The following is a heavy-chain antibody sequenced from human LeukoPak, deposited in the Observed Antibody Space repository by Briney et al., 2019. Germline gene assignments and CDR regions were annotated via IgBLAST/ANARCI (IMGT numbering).Heavy chain of an antibody. V-gene: IGHV4-59*01. J-gene: IGHJ4*02. D-gene: IGHD3-3*01. CDR2: IYHSLGT. CDR1: GGSITTDY. Sequence: SETLSLTCAVSGGSITTDYWSWVRQAPGKGLEWLGYIYHSLGTNYNPSLKSRVTISADTSKNQFSLKLTSVTAADSAVYYCGRVPSSILGVVIDSWGQGTLVTVSS. CDR3: GRVPSSILGVVIDS.